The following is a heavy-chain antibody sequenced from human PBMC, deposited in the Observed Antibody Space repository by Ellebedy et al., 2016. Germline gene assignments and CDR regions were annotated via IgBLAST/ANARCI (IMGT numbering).Heavy chain of an antibody. D-gene: IGHD4-23*01. J-gene: IGHJ4*02. Sequence: SETLSLTCAVSDGSMRSDDWWTWVRQPPGRGLEWIGEVHRSGNTNYNLSLKSRVTISLDKSRNHFSLRLSSVTAADTAVYYCARNGGNSDFDAWGQGTLVTVSS. V-gene: IGHV4-4*02. CDR1: DGSMRSDDW. CDR2: VHRSGNT. CDR3: ARNGGNSDFDA.